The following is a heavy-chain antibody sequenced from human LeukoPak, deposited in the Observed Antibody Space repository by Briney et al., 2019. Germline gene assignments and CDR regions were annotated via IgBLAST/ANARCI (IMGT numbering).Heavy chain of an antibody. CDR1: GGSFSGYY. CDR3: ATRVGMGDAVAAAGERRIFDY. CDR2: INHSGST. Sequence: PSETLSLTCAVYGGSFSGYYWSWIRQPPGKGLEWIGEINHSGSTNYNPSLKSRVTISVDTSKNQFSLKLSSVTAADTAVYYCATRVGMGDAVAAAGERRIFDYWGQGTLVTVSS. V-gene: IGHV4-34*01. D-gene: IGHD6-13*01. J-gene: IGHJ4*02.